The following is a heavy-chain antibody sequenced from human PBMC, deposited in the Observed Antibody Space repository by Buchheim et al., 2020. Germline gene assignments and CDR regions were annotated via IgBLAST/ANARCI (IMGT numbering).Heavy chain of an antibody. Sequence: QVQLVESGGGVVQPGRSLRLSCAASGFTFSSYGMHWVRQAPGKGLEWVAVIWYDGSNKYYADSVKGRFTISRDNSKNTMYLQMNSLRAEDTAVYYCARDSGGWDNWFDPWGQGTL. CDR1: GFTFSSYG. V-gene: IGHV3-33*01. J-gene: IGHJ5*02. CDR2: IWYDGSNK. CDR3: ARDSGGWDNWFDP. D-gene: IGHD6-19*01.